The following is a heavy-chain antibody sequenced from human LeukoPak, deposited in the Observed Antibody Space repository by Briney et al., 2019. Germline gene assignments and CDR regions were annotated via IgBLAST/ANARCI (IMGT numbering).Heavy chain of an antibody. CDR3: AKDPLVYGGNVFNTEYFDY. J-gene: IGHJ4*02. V-gene: IGHV3-30*02. D-gene: IGHD4-23*01. CDR1: GFTFSSYG. Sequence: GGSLRLSCAASGFTFSSYGMHWVRQAPGKGLEWVAFIRYDGSNKYYADSVKGRFTIARDNSKNTLYLQMNSLRAEDTAVYYCAKDPLVYGGNVFNTEYFDYWAQGTLVTVSS. CDR2: IRYDGSNK.